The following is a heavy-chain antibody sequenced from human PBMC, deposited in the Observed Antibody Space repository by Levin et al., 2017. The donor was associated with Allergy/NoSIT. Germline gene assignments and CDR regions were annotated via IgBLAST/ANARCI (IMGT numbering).Heavy chain of an antibody. CDR3: ARLVGPDEKQRDLWFGELSPS. CDR2: IYYSGST. CDR1: GGSISSSSYY. J-gene: IGHJ4*02. D-gene: IGHD3-10*01. V-gene: IGHV4-39*01. Sequence: SQTLSLPCTVSGGSISSSSYYWGWIRQPPGKGLEWIGSIYYSGSTYYNPSLKSRVTISVDTSKNQFSLKLSSVTAADTAVYYCARLVGPDEKQRDLWFGELSPSWGQGTLVTVSS.